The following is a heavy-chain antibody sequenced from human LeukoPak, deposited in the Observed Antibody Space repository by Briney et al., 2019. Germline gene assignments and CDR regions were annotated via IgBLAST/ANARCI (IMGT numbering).Heavy chain of an antibody. CDR1: GGSISSYY. Sequence: PSETLSLTCTVSGGSISSYYWSWIRQPPGKGLEWIGYIYYSGSTNYNPSLKSRVTISVDTSKNQFSLKLSSVTAADTAVYYCARAKTFVVTMVYFDYWGQGTLVTVSS. J-gene: IGHJ4*02. V-gene: IGHV4-59*01. CDR2: IYYSGST. CDR3: ARAKTFVVTMVYFDY. D-gene: IGHD3-10*01.